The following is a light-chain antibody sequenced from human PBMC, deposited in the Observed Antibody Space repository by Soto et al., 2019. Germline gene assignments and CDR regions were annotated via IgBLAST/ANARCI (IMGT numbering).Light chain of an antibody. CDR3: SLCSSTTTYV. J-gene: IGLJ1*01. CDR1: SSDVGSYNR. CDR2: EVS. V-gene: IGLV2-18*01. Sequence: QSVLTQPPSVSGSPGQSVTISCTGTSSDVGSYNRVSWYQQPPGTAPKLLIYEVSNRPSGVPDRFSGSKSGNTASLTISGLQAEDEADYYCSLCSSTTTYVFGTGTKLTVL.